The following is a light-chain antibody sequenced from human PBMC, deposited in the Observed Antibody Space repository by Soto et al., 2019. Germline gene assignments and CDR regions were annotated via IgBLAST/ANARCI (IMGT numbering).Light chain of an antibody. CDR2: GAS. V-gene: IGKV3-20*01. Sequence: ETVLTQSPGTLSLSPGEKATLSCRASKTVSSTGLAWYQQKPGQPPGLLIYGASSRASGIPDRFSGSGSGTEFTLTISRLEPEDFAVYYCQQYGSSRYTFGQGTKLEIK. J-gene: IGKJ2*01. CDR1: KTVSSTG. CDR3: QQYGSSRYT.